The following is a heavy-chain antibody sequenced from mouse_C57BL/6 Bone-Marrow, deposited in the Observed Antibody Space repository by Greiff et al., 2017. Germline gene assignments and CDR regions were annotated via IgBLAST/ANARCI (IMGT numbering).Heavy chain of an antibody. V-gene: IGHV7-3*01. D-gene: IGHD1-1*01. J-gene: IGHJ4*01. Sequence: EVKLMESGGGLVQPGGSLSLSCAASGFTFTDYYMSWVRQPPGKALEWLGFIRNKANGYTTEYSASVKGRFTISRDNSQSILYLQMNALRAEDSATYYCARPLYGSPYAMDYWGQGTSVTVSS. CDR2: IRNKANGYTT. CDR3: ARPLYGSPYAMDY. CDR1: GFTFTDYY.